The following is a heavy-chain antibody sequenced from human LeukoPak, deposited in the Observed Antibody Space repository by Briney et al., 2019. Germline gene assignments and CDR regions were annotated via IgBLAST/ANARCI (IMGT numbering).Heavy chain of an antibody. CDR2: IYYTGST. Sequence: PSETLSLTCIVSGDSISSGGFYWGWIRQHPGKGLEWIGHIYYTGSTYYNPSLESRLTMSVDTSKNQFSLRLRSVTAADTAVYYCARGSSSYYNWFDPWGQGTPVAVSS. J-gene: IGHJ5*02. V-gene: IGHV4-31*03. CDR3: ARGSSSYYNWFDP. CDR1: GDSISSGGFY. D-gene: IGHD6-13*01.